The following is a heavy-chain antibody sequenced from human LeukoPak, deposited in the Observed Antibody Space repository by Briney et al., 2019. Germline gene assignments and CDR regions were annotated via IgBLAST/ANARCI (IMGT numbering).Heavy chain of an antibody. CDR3: ARGQRVYDSSVHYAY. D-gene: IGHD3-22*01. CDR2: LSNSGSII. CDR1: GFTFSDYY. Sequence: PGGSLRLACAASGFTFSDYYMSWIRQAPGKGLEWISYLSNSGSIIYYADSVKGRFTVSRDNAKNSLYLQMNSLRAEDTAVYFCARGQRVYDSSVHYAYWGQGTLVTVSS. V-gene: IGHV3-11*01. J-gene: IGHJ4*02.